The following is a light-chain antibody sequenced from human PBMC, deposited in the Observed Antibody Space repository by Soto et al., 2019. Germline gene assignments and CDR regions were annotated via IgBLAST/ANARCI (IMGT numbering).Light chain of an antibody. CDR1: QSVSNNY. V-gene: IGKV3-20*01. CDR3: QQYGSSSPT. J-gene: IGKJ3*01. CDR2: GAS. Sequence: IVLTQSPGTLSLSPWERATLSCRASQSVSNNYLAWYQQKPGQAPRLLIYGASNRATGIPDRFSGSGSGTDFTLTISRLEPEDFAVYYCQQYGSSSPTFGPGTKVDIK.